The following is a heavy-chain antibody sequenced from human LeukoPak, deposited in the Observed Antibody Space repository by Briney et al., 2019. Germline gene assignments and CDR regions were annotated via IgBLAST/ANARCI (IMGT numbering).Heavy chain of an antibody. CDR2: IYYSGST. J-gene: IGHJ5*02. V-gene: IGHV4-59*01. Sequence: PSETLSLTCTVSGGSISSYYWSWIRQPPGKGLEWIGYIYYSGSTNYNPSLKSRVTISVDTSKNQFSLKLSSVTAADTAVYYCARVGLYDYSNWFDPWGQGTLVTVSS. D-gene: IGHD4-11*01. CDR3: ARVGLYDYSNWFDP. CDR1: GGSISSYY.